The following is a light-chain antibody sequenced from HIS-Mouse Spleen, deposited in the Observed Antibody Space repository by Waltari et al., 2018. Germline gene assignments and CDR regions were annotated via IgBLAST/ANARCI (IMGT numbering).Light chain of an antibody. CDR2: EDS. J-gene: IGLJ2*01. V-gene: IGLV3-10*01. Sequence: SYELTQPPSVSVSPGQTARITCSGDALPKKYAYWYPQKSGQAPVLVISEDSKRPPGIPGRVSGSSSGTMATLTISGAQVEDEADYYCYSTDSSGNHRVFGGGTKLTVL. CDR3: YSTDSSGNHRV. CDR1: ALPKKY.